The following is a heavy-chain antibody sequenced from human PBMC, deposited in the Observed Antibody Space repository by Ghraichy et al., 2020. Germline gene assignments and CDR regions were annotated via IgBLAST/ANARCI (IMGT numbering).Heavy chain of an antibody. CDR2: IYYSGST. D-gene: IGHD6-19*01. CDR1: GGSIISYY. Sequence: SETLSLTCTVSGGSIISYYWSWIRQPPGKGLEWIGYIYYSGSTNYNPSLKSRVTISVDTSKNQFSLKLSSVTAADTAVYYCARVGLGRDWYFDLWGRGTLVTVSS. V-gene: IGHV4-59*01. J-gene: IGHJ2*01. CDR3: ARVGLGRDWYFDL.